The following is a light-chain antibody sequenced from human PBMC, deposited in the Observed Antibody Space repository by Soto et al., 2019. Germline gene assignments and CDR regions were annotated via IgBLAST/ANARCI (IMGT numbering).Light chain of an antibody. CDR1: QSVSSTY. V-gene: IGKV3-20*01. CDR2: GVS. J-gene: IGKJ3*01. Sequence: EIVLTQSPGTLSVSPGERATLSCRASQSVSSTYLAWYQQKPGQAPRLVIYGVSSRATGITDRFSGSGSGTDFTLTISRLEPEDFAVYYCQQYGSSPFTFGPGTKVDIK. CDR3: QQYGSSPFT.